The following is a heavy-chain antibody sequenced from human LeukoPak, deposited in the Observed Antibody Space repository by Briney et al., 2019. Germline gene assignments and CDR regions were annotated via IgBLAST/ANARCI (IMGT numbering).Heavy chain of an antibody. CDR3: ARGDRSSGSGTYLYYFDY. V-gene: IGHV3-21*01. J-gene: IGHJ4*02. Sequence: PGGSLRLSCAASGFTFSFYSMNWVRQAPGKGLEWVSSIGSSSTYIYYADSVKGRFTISRDNAKNSLYLQMNSLRAEDTAVYYCARGDRSSGSGTYLYYFDYWGQGTLVTVSS. CDR1: GFTFSFYS. CDR2: IGSSSTYI. D-gene: IGHD3-10*01.